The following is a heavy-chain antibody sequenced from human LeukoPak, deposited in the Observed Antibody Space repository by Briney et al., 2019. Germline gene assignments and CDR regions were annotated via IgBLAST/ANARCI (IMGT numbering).Heavy chain of an antibody. J-gene: IGHJ6*02. D-gene: IGHD2-15*01. Sequence: GGSLRLSCAASGFTFNSYSMNWVRQAPGKGLEWVSSISSSSSSIYYADSVKGRFTISRDNAKNSLYLQMNSLRAEDTAVYYCARDPTPRYCSGGSCYTHYGMDVWGQGTTVTVSS. CDR3: ARDPTPRYCSGGSCYTHYGMDV. CDR1: GFTFNSYS. CDR2: ISSSSSSI. V-gene: IGHV3-21*01.